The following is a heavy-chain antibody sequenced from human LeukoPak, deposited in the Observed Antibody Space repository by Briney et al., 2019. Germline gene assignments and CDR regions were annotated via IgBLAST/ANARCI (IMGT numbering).Heavy chain of an antibody. J-gene: IGHJ6*02. CDR3: ARDWGEYDFWSGYYYYGMDV. CDR2: ISYDGSNK. V-gene: IGHV3-30-3*01. CDR1: GFTFSSYA. Sequence: GGSLRLSCAASGFTFSSYATHWVRQAPGKGLEWVAVISYDGSNKYYADSVKGRFTISRDNSKNTLYLQMNSLRAEDTAVYYCARDWGEYDFWSGYYYYGMDVWGQGTTVTVS. D-gene: IGHD3-3*01.